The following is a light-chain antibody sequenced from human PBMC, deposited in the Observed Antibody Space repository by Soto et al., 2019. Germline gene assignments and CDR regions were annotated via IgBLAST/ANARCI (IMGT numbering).Light chain of an antibody. CDR2: GAS. CDR3: QQYDKWPIS. Sequence: DIVVTQSPTTLSVSPGERATLSCMASQSVSSNLAWYQQKPGQAPRLLISGASTRATGIPARLSGSGSGTEFTLTISSLRSEDFAVYYCQQYDKWPISFGQRRLSEI. V-gene: IGKV3-15*01. CDR1: QSVSSN. J-gene: IGKJ5*01.